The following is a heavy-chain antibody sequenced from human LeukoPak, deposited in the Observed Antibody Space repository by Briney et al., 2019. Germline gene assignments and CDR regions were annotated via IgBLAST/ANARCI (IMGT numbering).Heavy chain of an antibody. CDR2: ISWNSGSI. J-gene: IGHJ4*02. CDR3: AKGNGPMVRGVIIFDY. Sequence: GGSLRLSCAASGFTFDDYAMHWVRQAPVKGLEWVSGISWNSGSIGYADSVKGRFTISRDNAKNSLYLQMNSLRAEDTALYYCAKGNGPMVRGVIIFDYWGQGTLVTVSS. V-gene: IGHV3-9*01. CDR1: GFTFDDYA. D-gene: IGHD3-10*01.